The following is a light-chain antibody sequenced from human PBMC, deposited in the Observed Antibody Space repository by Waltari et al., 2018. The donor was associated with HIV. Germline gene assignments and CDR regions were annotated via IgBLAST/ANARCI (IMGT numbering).Light chain of an antibody. V-gene: IGLV3-1*01. CDR3: QAWDSSSGGV. CDR1: RLESRY. J-gene: IGLJ3*02. Sequence: SYDLTQPPSVSVSPGQTASIACSGDRLESRYVCWYQQKPGQSPVLVIFQDGRRPSGIPGRFSGSNSGNTATLTSSGTQAMEEADYYCQAWDSSSGGVFGGGTRLTVL. CDR2: QDG.